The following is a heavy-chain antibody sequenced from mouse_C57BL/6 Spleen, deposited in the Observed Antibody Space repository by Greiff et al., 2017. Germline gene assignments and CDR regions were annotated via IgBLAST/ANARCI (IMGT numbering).Heavy chain of an antibody. Sequence: VQLQQPGAELVRPGSSVKLSCKASGYTFPSYWMHLVKQRPIQGLEWIGNIDPSDSETHYNQKFKYKATLTVDKSSSTAYMQLSILTSEDSAVYYCARDRSYYYGSRYFDYWGKGTTLTVSS. V-gene: IGHV1-52*01. CDR2: IDPSDSET. CDR1: GYTFPSYW. CDR3: ARDRSYYYGSRYFDY. J-gene: IGHJ2*01. D-gene: IGHD1-1*01.